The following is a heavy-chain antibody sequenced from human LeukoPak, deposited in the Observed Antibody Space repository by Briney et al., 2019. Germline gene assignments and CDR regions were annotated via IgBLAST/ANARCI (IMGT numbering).Heavy chain of an antibody. D-gene: IGHD3-22*01. Sequence: ASVKVSCKASGYTFTSYGISWVRRAPGQGLEWMGWISAYNGKTNYAQKLQGRVTMTTDTSTRTAYMELRSLRSDDTAVYYCARVGDYYDSSGSYYYYMDVWGKGTTVTVSS. J-gene: IGHJ6*03. CDR1: GYTFTSYG. CDR3: ARVGDYYDSSGSYYYYMDV. CDR2: ISAYNGKT. V-gene: IGHV1-18*01.